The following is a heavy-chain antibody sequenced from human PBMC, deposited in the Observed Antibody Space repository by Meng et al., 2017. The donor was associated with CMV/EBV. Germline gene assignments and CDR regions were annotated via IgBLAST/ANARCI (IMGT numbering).Heavy chain of an antibody. CDR2: IYWDDDK. J-gene: IGHJ5*02. V-gene: IGHV2-5*02. Sequence: HNSCKESCPTLVTTTQTFTLTCTFSGFSLRPCGVGVGWIRKTPGKALEWLALIYWDDDKRYSPSLKSRLTITKDTSKNQVVLTMTNMDPVDTATYYCAHKGRRMAAAGINWFDPWGQGTLVTVSS. CDR3: AHKGRRMAAAGINWFDP. D-gene: IGHD6-13*01. CDR1: GFSLRPCGVG.